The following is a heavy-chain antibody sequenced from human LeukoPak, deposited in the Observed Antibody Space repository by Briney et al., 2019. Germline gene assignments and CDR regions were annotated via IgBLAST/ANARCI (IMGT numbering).Heavy chain of an antibody. CDR3: AETSIAAAGVFDY. CDR1: GFTFSSYG. CDR2: ISYDGSNK. V-gene: IGHV3-30*03. D-gene: IGHD6-13*01. Sequence: GRSLRLSCAASGFTFSSYGMPWVRQAPGKGLEWVAVISYDGSNKYYADSVKGRFTISRDNSKNTLYLQMNSLRAEDTAVYYCAETSIAAAGVFDYWGQGTLVTASS. J-gene: IGHJ4*02.